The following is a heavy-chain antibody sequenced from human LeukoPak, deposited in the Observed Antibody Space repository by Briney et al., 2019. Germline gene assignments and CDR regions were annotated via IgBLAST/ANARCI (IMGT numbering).Heavy chain of an antibody. D-gene: IGHD2-15*01. CDR1: GFTCDDYA. Sequence: GGSLRLSCAASGFTCDDYAMHWVRQAPGKGLEWVSGISWNSGSIGYADSVKGRFTISRDNAKNSLYLQMNSLRAEDTALYYCAKDAQGWYYYYMDVWGKGTTVTVSS. V-gene: IGHV3-9*01. J-gene: IGHJ6*03. CDR2: ISWNSGSI. CDR3: AKDAQGWYYYYMDV.